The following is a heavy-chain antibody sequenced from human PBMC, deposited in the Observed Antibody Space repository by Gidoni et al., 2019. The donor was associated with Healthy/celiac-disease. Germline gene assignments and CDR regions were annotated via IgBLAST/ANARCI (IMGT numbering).Heavy chain of an antibody. V-gene: IGHV4-34*01. CDR2: INHSGST. Sequence: QVQLQQWGAGLLKPSETLSLTCAVYDGSFSGYYWSWIRQPPGKGLEWIGEINHSGSTNYNPSLKSRVTISVDTYKNQFSLKLSSVTAADTAVYYCARGLLVWGHASKTKIRRGFDYWGQGTLVTVSS. CDR3: ARGLLVWGHASKTKIRRGFDY. D-gene: IGHD2-8*01. J-gene: IGHJ4*02. CDR1: DGSFSGYY.